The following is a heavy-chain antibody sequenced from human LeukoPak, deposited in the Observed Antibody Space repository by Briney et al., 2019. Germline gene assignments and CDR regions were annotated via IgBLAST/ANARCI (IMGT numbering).Heavy chain of an antibody. Sequence: PGGSLRLSCAASGFTFSSYAMSWVRQAPGKGLEWVSGISGSGGSTYYADSVKGRFTISRDNSKNTLYLQMNSLRAEDTAVYYCAKDPLKYCSGGSCYSGWFDPWGQGTLVTVSS. J-gene: IGHJ5*02. CDR2: ISGSGGST. CDR3: AKDPLKYCSGGSCYSGWFDP. V-gene: IGHV3-23*01. CDR1: GFTFSSYA. D-gene: IGHD2-15*01.